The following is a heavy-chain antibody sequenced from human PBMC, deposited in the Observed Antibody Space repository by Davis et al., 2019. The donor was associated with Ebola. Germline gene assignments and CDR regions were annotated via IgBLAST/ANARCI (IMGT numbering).Heavy chain of an antibody. Sequence: SVKVSCKASGGSFSDYSLTWVRQAPGQGLEWMGRIVPILGLTVYAQKFQGRVTITADKSTSTIFMDLSSLRSEDTAVYYCARRADYWGQGTLVTVSS. J-gene: IGHJ4*02. CDR3: ARRADY. CDR2: IVPILGLT. CDR1: GGSFSDYS. V-gene: IGHV1-69*02.